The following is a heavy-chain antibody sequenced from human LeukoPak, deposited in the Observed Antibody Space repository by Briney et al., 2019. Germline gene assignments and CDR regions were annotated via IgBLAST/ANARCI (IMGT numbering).Heavy chain of an antibody. CDR3: ARTVVVSSLWIDP. J-gene: IGHJ5*02. CDR1: GGSISSSSYY. V-gene: IGHV4-39*07. D-gene: IGHD3-22*01. CDR2: IYYSGST. Sequence: SETLSLTCTVSGGSISSSSYYWGWIRQPPGKGLEWIGSIYYSGSTYYNPSLKSRVTISVDTSKNQFSLKLSSVTAADTAVYYCARTVVVSSLWIDPWGQGTLVTVSS.